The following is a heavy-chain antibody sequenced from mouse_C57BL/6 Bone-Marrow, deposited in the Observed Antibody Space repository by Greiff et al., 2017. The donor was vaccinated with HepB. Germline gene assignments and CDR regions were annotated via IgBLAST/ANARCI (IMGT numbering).Heavy chain of an antibody. CDR3: TRSYTSQWDYFDY. Sequence: QVQLQQSGAELVRPGASVTLSCKASGYTFTDYEMHWVKQTPVHGLEWIGAIDPETGGTAYNQKFKGKAILTADKSSSTAYMELRSLTSEDSAVYYCTRSYTSQWDYFDYWGQGTTLTVSS. D-gene: IGHD1-3*01. J-gene: IGHJ2*01. CDR2: IDPETGGT. CDR1: GYTFTDYE. V-gene: IGHV1-15*01.